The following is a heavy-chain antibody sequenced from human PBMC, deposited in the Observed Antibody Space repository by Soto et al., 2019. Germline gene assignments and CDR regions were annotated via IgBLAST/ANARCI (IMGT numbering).Heavy chain of an antibody. D-gene: IGHD3-22*01. CDR1: GFTFKNYA. CDR3: AKDQSYYYDSSGSRAEY. V-gene: IGHV3-23*01. J-gene: IGHJ4*02. Sequence: GGSLRLSCAASGFTFKNYAMTWVRQAPGKGLEWVSGIVANGGSTDYADSVKGRFTISRDNSKNMLYLQMKSLRVDDTAVYYCAKDQSYYYDSSGSRAEYWGQGTLVTVSS. CDR2: IVANGGST.